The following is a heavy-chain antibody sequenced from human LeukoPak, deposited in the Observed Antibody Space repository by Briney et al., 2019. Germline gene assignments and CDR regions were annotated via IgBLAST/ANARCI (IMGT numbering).Heavy chain of an antibody. D-gene: IGHD2-21*01. Sequence: PGGSLRLXCAASGFTFSSYSMNWVRQAPGKGLEWVSSISSSSSYIYYADSVKGRFTISRDNAKNSLYLQMNSLRAEDTAVYYCARRAPYLPSPDYWGQGTLVTVSS. J-gene: IGHJ4*02. CDR3: ARRAPYLPSPDY. CDR2: ISSSSSYI. CDR1: GFTFSSYS. V-gene: IGHV3-21*03.